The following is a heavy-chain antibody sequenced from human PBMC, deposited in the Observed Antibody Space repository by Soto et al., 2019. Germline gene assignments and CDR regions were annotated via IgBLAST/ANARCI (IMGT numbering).Heavy chain of an antibody. Sequence: QVQLQESGPGLVKPSQTLSLTCTVSGGSISSGDYYWSWIRQPPGKGLEWIGYIYYSGSTYYNPSLKSRVTISVDTSKNQFSLKLSSVTAADTAVYYCAREGSPSITIFGVRKRAFDIWGQGTMVTVSS. CDR3: AREGSPSITIFGVRKRAFDI. V-gene: IGHV4-30-4*01. D-gene: IGHD3-3*01. CDR2: IYYSGST. J-gene: IGHJ3*02. CDR1: GGSISSGDYY.